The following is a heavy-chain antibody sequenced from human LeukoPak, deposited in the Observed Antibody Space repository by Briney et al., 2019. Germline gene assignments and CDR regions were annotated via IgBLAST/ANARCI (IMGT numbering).Heavy chain of an antibody. V-gene: IGHV3-21*01. J-gene: IGHJ4*02. CDR3: ARDRGGKGTSDY. D-gene: IGHD1-14*01. Sequence: GGSLRLSCAASGFTFSSHSMNWVRQAPGKGLEWVSSISSSSSYIYYADSVKGRFTISRDNAKNSLYLQMNSLRAEDTAVYYCARDRGGKGTSDYWGQGTLVTVSS. CDR2: ISSSSSYI. CDR1: GFTFSSHS.